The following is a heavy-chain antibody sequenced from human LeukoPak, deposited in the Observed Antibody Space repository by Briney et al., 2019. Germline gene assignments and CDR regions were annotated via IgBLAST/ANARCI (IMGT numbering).Heavy chain of an antibody. CDR2: IRSKANSYAT. CDR1: GFTFSGSA. Sequence: GGSLRLSCAASGFTFSGSAMHWVRQASGKGLEWVGRIRSKANSYATAYAASVKGRFTISRDDSKNTAYLQMNSLKTEDTAVYYCARDGGQLWFGELLYSYFDYWGQGTLVTVSS. D-gene: IGHD3-10*01. V-gene: IGHV3-73*01. J-gene: IGHJ4*02. CDR3: ARDGGQLWFGELLYSYFDY.